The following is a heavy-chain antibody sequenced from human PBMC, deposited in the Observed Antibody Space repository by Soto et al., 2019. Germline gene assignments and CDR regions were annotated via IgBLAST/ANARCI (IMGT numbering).Heavy chain of an antibody. J-gene: IGHJ1*01. V-gene: IGHV5-51*01. CDR2: IYPGDSDT. CDR1: GYRFTNYW. D-gene: IGHD2-15*01. CDR3: ARPLSCSGGSCNSGLDYSGLHH. Sequence: GESLKISCKGSGYRFTNYWIGWVRQMPGKGLEWMGIIYPGDSDTRYSPSFQGQVTISVDKSISTAYLQWSSLKASDTAIYYCARPLSCSGGSCNSGLDYSGLHHWGQGTLVTVSS.